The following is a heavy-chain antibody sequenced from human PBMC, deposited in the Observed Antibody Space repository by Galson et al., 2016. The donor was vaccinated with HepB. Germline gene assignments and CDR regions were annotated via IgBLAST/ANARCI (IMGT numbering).Heavy chain of an antibody. CDR3: ARDGAYYYGSGGYAET. Sequence: SLRLSCAASGFSVSSNYMSWVRQAPGKGLQWVSVIFSGGRTYYADDVKGRFTISRDNYKNTLHLQMNSLRAEDTAVYYCARDGAYYYGSGGYAETWGQGTLVTVSS. CDR2: IFSGGRT. CDR1: GFSVSSNY. V-gene: IGHV3-53*01. D-gene: IGHD3-10*01. J-gene: IGHJ5*02.